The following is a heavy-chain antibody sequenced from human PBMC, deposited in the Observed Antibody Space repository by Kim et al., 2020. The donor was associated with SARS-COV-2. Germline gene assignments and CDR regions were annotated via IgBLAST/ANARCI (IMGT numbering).Heavy chain of an antibody. CDR2: INHSGST. D-gene: IGHD3-3*02. J-gene: IGHJ1*01. Sequence: SETLSLTCAVYGGSFSGYYWSWIRQPPGKGLEWIGEINHSGSTNYNPSLKSRVTISVNTYKNQFSLMLSAVTAADTAVYYCGRGIYRGHYFQHWGQGTLVTVSS. V-gene: IGHV4-34*01. CDR3: GRGIYRGHYFQH. CDR1: GGSFSGYY.